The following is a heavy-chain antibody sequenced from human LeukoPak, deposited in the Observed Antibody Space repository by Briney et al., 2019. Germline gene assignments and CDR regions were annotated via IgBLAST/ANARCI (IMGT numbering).Heavy chain of an antibody. CDR3: ARVLLSDSSGYYGIDY. J-gene: IGHJ4*02. Sequence: SETLSLTCAVYGGSFSGYYWSWIRQPPGKGLEWIEEINHSGSTNYNPSLKSRVTISVDTSKNQFSLKLSFVTAADTAVYYCARVLLSDSSGYYGIDYWGQGTLVTVSS. CDR1: GGSFSGYY. CDR2: INHSGST. V-gene: IGHV4-34*01. D-gene: IGHD3-22*01.